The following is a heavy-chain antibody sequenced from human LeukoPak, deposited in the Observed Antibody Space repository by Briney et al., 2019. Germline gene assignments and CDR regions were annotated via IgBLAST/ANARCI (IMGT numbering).Heavy chain of an antibody. D-gene: IGHD6-13*01. CDR2: INHSGST. J-gene: IGHJ4*02. Sequence: PSETLSLTCAVYGGSFSGYYWSWIRQPPGKGLEWIGEINHSGSTYYNPSLKSRVTISVDTSKNQFSLKLSSVTAADTAVYYCARGRSLADHSIGGYWGQGTLVTVSS. V-gene: IGHV4-34*01. CDR1: GGSFSGYY. CDR3: ARGRSLADHSIGGY.